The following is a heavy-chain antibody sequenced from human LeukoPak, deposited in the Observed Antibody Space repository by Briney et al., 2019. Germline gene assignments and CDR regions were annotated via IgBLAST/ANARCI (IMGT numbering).Heavy chain of an antibody. J-gene: IGHJ4*02. CDR1: GYTFIGYY. V-gene: IGHV1-2*02. CDR3: ARDITPDTTVTTND. D-gene: IGHD4-17*01. CDR2: INPNSGGT. Sequence: GASVKVSCKASGYTFIGYYMHWVRLAPRRGLEWMGWINPNSGGTNYAQKFQGRVTMTRDTSISTAYMELSRLTSDDTAMYYCARDITPDTTVTTNDWGQGTLVTVSS.